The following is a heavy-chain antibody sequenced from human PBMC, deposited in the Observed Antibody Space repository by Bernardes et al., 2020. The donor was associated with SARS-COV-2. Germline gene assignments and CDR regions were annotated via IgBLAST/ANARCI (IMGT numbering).Heavy chain of an antibody. J-gene: IGHJ4*02. Sequence: GGALRPPLAAPGFPLSRYWVSWGPQAPGKGLGGVAKLKGDGSQISSVDSVRGRFTISRDNARNLLYLQMNSLRAEETAVYYCARIDEVTGRDYWGQGTLVTVSS. CDR2: LKGDGSQI. CDR3: ARIDEVTGRDY. V-gene: IGHV3-7*01. CDR1: GFPLSRYW. D-gene: IGHD6-19*01.